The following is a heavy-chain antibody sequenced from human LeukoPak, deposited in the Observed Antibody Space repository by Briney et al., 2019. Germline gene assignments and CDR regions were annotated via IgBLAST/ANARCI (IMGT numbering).Heavy chain of an antibody. Sequence: PGGSLRLSCAASGFTFSSYAMSWVRQARGKGLEWVSAISGGGDSTYYADSVKGRFNISRDNSKNTLYLQMNSLRVEDTAVYYCSGHYYDTSGPSAFDIWGQGTMVTVSS. J-gene: IGHJ3*02. CDR2: ISGGGDST. CDR1: GFTFSSYA. D-gene: IGHD3-22*01. V-gene: IGHV3-23*01. CDR3: SGHYYDTSGPSAFDI.